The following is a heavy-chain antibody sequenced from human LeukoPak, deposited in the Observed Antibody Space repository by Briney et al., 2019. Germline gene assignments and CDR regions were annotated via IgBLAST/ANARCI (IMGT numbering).Heavy chain of an antibody. CDR3: AGSRRTPISTFDY. Sequence: PSETLSLTCTVSGGSISSYYWSWIRQPPGKGLEWIGYIYYSGSTNYNPSLKSRVTISVDTSKNQFSLELSSVTAADTAVYYCAGSRRTPISTFDYWGQGTLVTVSS. CDR2: IYYSGST. V-gene: IGHV4-59*01. CDR1: GGSISSYY. D-gene: IGHD3-9*01. J-gene: IGHJ4*02.